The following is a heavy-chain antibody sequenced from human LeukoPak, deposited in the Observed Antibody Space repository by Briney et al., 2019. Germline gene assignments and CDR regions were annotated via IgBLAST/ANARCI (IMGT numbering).Heavy chain of an antibody. J-gene: IGHJ4*02. Sequence: GESLKISCKGSGYSFTSHWISWVRQMPGKGLEWMGRIDPSDSYTDYSPSFQGHVTISADKSISTAYLQWSSLKASDTAMYYCARATAVVSFDFWGQGTLVTVSS. D-gene: IGHD5-18*01. V-gene: IGHV5-10-1*01. CDR1: GYSFTSHW. CDR3: ARATAVVSFDF. CDR2: IDPSDSYT.